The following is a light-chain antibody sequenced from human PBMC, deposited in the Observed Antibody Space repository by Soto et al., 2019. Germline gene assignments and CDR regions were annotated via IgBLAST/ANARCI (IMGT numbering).Light chain of an antibody. CDR1: QSIDSS. Sequence: EIVMTQSPATLSVSPGERVTLSCRASQSIDSSLAWYQQKVGQAPRLLIYGASTRATGIPARFSGSGSGTDFTLTITRLEPEDSAVYFCQQYTGPPTTFGQGTRLDIK. J-gene: IGKJ5*01. CDR3: QQYTGPPTT. CDR2: GAS. V-gene: IGKV3-15*01.